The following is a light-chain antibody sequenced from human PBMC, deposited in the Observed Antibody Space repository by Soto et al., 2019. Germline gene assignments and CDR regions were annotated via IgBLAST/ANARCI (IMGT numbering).Light chain of an antibody. CDR1: QSVASEC. CDR2: GAS. Sequence: ESVLRQSPDTLSLSPRNRATLSCRASQSVASECLAWYQQKPGQAPRLLIYGASSRATGIPDRFSGSGSGTDFTLTISRLAPEDFAVYNCQQYAYSQRTFGQGTKLDIK. J-gene: IGKJ2*01. CDR3: QQYAYSQRT. V-gene: IGKV3-20*01.